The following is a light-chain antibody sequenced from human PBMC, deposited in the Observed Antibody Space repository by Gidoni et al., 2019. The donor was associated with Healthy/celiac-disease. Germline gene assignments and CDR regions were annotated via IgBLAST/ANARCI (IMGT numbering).Light chain of an antibody. V-gene: IGKV1-27*01. CDR3: QKYNSAPPSA. Sequence: DIQMTPSPSSLSASVGDRVTITCRASQGISNYLAWYQQKPGKVPKLLIYAASTLQSGVPSRFSGSGSGTDFTLTISSLQPEDVATYYCQKYNSAPPSAFGQGTKVEIK. J-gene: IGKJ1*01. CDR1: QGISNY. CDR2: AAS.